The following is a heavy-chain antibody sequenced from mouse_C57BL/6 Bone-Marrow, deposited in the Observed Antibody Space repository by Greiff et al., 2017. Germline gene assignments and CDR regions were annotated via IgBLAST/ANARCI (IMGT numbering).Heavy chain of an antibody. Sequence: QVQLKESGAELVKPGASVKMSCKASGYTFTTYPIEWMKQNHGKSLEWIGNFHPYNDDTKYNEKFKGKATLTVEKSSSTVYLELSRLTSDDSAVXYCSRGTGTLYYFDYWGQGTTLTVSA. CDR2: FHPYNDDT. CDR3: SRGTGTLYYFDY. J-gene: IGHJ2*01. D-gene: IGHD4-1*01. V-gene: IGHV1-47*01. CDR1: GYTFTTYP.